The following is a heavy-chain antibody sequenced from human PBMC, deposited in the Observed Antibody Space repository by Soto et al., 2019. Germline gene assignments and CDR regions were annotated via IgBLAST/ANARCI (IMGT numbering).Heavy chain of an antibody. CDR1: GFSFTTNGVG. CDR3: AHRGHDFQDAFDV. Sequence: QITLKASGPTLVKPTQTLTLTCTFSGFSFTTNGVGVGWIRQPPGKALEWLALVLWDDDERYSSSLKSRLTITKDTAKNQVILIMTNMDPVDTATYYCAHRGHDFQDAFDVWGQGTMVTVSS. J-gene: IGHJ3*01. D-gene: IGHD2-21*02. CDR2: VLWDDDE. V-gene: IGHV2-5*02.